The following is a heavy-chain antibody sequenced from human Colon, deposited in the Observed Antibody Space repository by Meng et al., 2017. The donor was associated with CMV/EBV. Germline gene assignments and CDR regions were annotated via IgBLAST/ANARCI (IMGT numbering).Heavy chain of an antibody. J-gene: IGHJ4*02. CDR2: ASQSGST. V-gene: IGHV4-34*01. Sequence: TCAVYGGYFSENYWSWVRQPPGKGLEWIGEASQSGSTNYNPSLKSRVTISLDRSNKQFSLKPTSVTAADTAVYYCARRVASGKYYFDSWGQGALVTVSS. D-gene: IGHD5-12*01. CDR3: ARRVASGKYYFDS. CDR1: GGYFSENY.